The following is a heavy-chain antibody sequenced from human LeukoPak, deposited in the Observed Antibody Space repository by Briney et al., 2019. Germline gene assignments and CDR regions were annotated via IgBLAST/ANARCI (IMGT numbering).Heavy chain of an antibody. D-gene: IGHD3-16*01. V-gene: IGHV1-69-2*01. CDR3: VTHTRLMTY. J-gene: IGHJ4*02. Sequence: VKVSCQVSGNTFSDHNIHWVQQAPGKGLEWMGLVDPEDGVAKYAEKFQGRVTLSADTSRDLGYMELSSLKSEDTAVYYCVTHTRLMTYWGQGTLVTVSS. CDR1: GNTFSDHN. CDR2: VDPEDGVA.